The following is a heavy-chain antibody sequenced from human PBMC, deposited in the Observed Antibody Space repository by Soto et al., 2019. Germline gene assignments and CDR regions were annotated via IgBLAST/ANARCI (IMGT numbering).Heavy chain of an antibody. D-gene: IGHD3-16*01. CDR1: GGSFSGYY. V-gene: IGHV4-34*01. CDR3: ARGMITFGGVRRYFDF. CDR2: VNHSGST. Sequence: QVQLQQWGAGLLKPSETLALTCAVYGGSFSGYYWTWIRQPPGKGLEWIGEVNHSGSTNYNPSLKSRVTISIDTSKNQFSLNLTSVPAADTAVYYCARGMITFGGVRRYFDFWGQGALVTVSS. J-gene: IGHJ4*02.